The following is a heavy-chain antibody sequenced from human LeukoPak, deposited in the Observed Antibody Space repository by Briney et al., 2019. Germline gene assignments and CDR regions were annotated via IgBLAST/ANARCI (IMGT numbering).Heavy chain of an antibody. CDR3: ARGDSSSWSPFDP. J-gene: IGHJ5*02. CDR1: GGCISSYY. V-gene: IGHV4-4*07. CDR2: IYTSGST. Sequence: SETLALTCTVSGGCISSYYWGWIRQPAGKGLEWIGRIYTSGSTNYNPSLKSRVTMSVDTSKNQFSLKLSSVTAADTAVYYCARGDSSSWSPFDPWGQGTLVTVSS. D-gene: IGHD6-13*01.